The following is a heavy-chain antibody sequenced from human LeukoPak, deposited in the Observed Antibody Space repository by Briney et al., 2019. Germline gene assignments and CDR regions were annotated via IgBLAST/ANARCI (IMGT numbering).Heavy chain of an antibody. CDR1: GFTFSNYE. CDR3: AREFRDYYDSSGPT. J-gene: IGHJ5*02. V-gene: IGHV3-48*03. D-gene: IGHD3-22*01. CDR2: ITSSGGIK. Sequence: GGSLRLSCATSGFTFSNYEMNWVRQAPGKGLEWVSYITSSGGIKSYADSVKGRFTISRDNAKNSVYLQINSLRAEDTAVYYCAREFRDYYDSSGPTWGQGTLVTVSS.